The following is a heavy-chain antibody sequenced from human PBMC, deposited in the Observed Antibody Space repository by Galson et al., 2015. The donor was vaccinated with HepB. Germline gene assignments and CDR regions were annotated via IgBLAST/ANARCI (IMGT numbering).Heavy chain of an antibody. D-gene: IGHD3-10*01. V-gene: IGHV3-23*01. CDR3: ARDNDYYGSGNCFDY. J-gene: IGHJ4*02. CDR2: ISGNGGDT. Sequence: SLRLSCAASGFTFSSYAMHWVRQTPGKGLEWLLGISGNGGDTYYADSVKGRFTISRDNAKNTLHLQINSLRAEDTAVYYCARDNDYYGSGNCFDYWGQGTLVTVSS. CDR1: GFTFSSYA.